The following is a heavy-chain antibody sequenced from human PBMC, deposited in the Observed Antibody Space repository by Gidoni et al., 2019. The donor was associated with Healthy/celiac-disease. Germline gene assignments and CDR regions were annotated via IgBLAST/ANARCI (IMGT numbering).Heavy chain of an antibody. D-gene: IGHD2-2*01. Sequence: QVQLVQSGAEVKKPGASVKVSCTASGYTFTSYGISWVRQAPGQGLEWMGWISAYNGNTNDAQKLQGRVTMTTDTSTSTAYMELRSLRSDDTAVYYCARLRVPAASGGWFDPWGQGTLVTVSS. CDR3: ARLRVPAASGGWFDP. V-gene: IGHV1-18*01. J-gene: IGHJ5*02. CDR2: ISAYNGNT. CDR1: GYTFTSYG.